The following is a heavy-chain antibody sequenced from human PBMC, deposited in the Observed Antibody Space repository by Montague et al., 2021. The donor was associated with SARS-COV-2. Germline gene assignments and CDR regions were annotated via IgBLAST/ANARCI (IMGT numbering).Heavy chain of an antibody. J-gene: IGHJ1*01. V-gene: IGHV4-34*01. D-gene: IGHD6-13*01. CDR1: GGSFGVHY. CDR2: INRIGHT. Sequence: SETLSLTCAVYGGSFGVHYWSWVRQPPGKGLEWIGEINRIGHTNYNPSLESRFTISVDTSKNQFSLKLSSVTAADTAVYYCAGGFTSWSVAGYWGQGTPVTVSS. CDR3: AGGFTSWSVAGY.